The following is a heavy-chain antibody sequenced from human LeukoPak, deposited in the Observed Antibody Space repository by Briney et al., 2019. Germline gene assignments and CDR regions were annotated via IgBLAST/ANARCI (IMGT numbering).Heavy chain of an antibody. V-gene: IGHV1-18*01. CDR1: VYTFTNYG. CDR2: ISAYNGNT. Sequence: ASVTVSYMASVYTFTNYGISWVRQAPGQGLEWMGWISAYNGNTNYAQKLQGRVTMTTDTSTSTAYMELRSLRSDDTAVYYCARDSLGIRGMDVWGKGTTVTVSS. CDR3: ARDSLGIRGMDV. D-gene: IGHD3-16*02. J-gene: IGHJ6*04.